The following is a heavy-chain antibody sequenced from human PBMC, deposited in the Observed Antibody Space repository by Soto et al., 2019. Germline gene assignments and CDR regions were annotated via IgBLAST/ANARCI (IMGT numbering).Heavy chain of an antibody. CDR2: IYYSGST. CDR1: GGSISSYY. V-gene: IGHV4-59*08. Sequence: SETLSLTCTVSGGSISSYYWSWIRQPPGKGLEWIGYIYYSGSTNYNPSLKSRVTISVDTSKNQFSLKLSSVTAADTAVYYCARHPATGYSSGWLRLYYFDYWGQGTLVTVSS. J-gene: IGHJ4*02. CDR3: ARHPATGYSSGWLRLYYFDY. D-gene: IGHD6-19*01.